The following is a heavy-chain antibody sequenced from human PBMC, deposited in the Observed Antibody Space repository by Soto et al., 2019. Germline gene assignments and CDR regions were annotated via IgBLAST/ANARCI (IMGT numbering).Heavy chain of an antibody. CDR3: ANLNTRGYYFDS. V-gene: IGHV2-5*01. Sequence: GSGPTLVNPTQTLTLTCTFSGFSLSTSQVGVGWIRQPPGKALEWLAHVYWNDDKYYSLSLKSRLTINKDTSKSQVVLTMTNMDPVDTATYYCANLNTRGYYFDSWGQGALVTVSS. CDR2: VYWNDDK. J-gene: IGHJ4*02. CDR1: GFSLSTSQVG. D-gene: IGHD2-15*01.